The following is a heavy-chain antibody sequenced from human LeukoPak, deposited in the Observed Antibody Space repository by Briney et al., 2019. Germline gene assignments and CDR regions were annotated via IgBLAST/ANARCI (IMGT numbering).Heavy chain of an antibody. D-gene: IGHD3-22*01. CDR1: GGSISSGGYS. V-gene: IGHV4-30-2*02. Sequence: SQALSLTCAVSGGSISSGGYSWSWIRQPPGKGLEWIGYTYHSGSTYYNPSLKSRVTISVDRSKNQFSLKLSSVTAADTAVYYCARVYYYDSSGYYPNWFDPWGQGTLVTVSS. CDR3: ARVYYYDSSGYYPNWFDP. J-gene: IGHJ5*02. CDR2: TYHSGST.